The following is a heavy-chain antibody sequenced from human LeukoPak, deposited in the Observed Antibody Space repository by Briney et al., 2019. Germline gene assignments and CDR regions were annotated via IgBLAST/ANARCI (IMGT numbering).Heavy chain of an antibody. D-gene: IGHD6-13*01. CDR2: ISSSGSTI. V-gene: IGHV3-48*03. CDR3: VRDLRRAGSSFDY. Sequence: GGSLRLSCAASGFTFSSYEMNWVRQAPGKGLEWVSYISSSGSTIYYADSVKGRFTISRDNAKNSLYLQMNSLRAEDTAVYYCVRDLRRAGSSFDYWGQGTLVTVSS. J-gene: IGHJ4*02. CDR1: GFTFSSYE.